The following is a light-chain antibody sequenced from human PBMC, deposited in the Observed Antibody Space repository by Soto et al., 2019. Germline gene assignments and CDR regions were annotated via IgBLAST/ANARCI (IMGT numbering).Light chain of an antibody. CDR3: QSYGDSLSGPFYV. J-gene: IGLJ1*01. Sequence: QSVLTQPPSVSGSPGPRVTITCTGSSSNIGAGYDVHWYQQLPGTAPKLLIYGNTNRPSGVPDRFSGSKSGTSSSLAITGLQAEDEADYYCQSYGDSLSGPFYVFGTGTKLTVL. V-gene: IGLV1-40*01. CDR1: SSNIGAGYD. CDR2: GNT.